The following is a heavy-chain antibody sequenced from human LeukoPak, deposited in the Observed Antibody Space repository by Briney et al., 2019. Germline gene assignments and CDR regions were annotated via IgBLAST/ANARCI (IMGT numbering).Heavy chain of an antibody. CDR3: ARGNIRYQLRNLPNMDV. CDR1: GYTFTGYY. CDR2: INPNSGGT. J-gene: IGHJ6*03. D-gene: IGHD2-2*01. V-gene: IGHV1-2*02. Sequence: GASVKVSCKASGYTFTGYYMHWVRQAPGQGLEWMGWINPNSGGTNYAQKFQGRVTMTRDTSISTAYMELSRLKSDDTAVYYCARGNIRYQLRNLPNMDVWGKGTTVTVSS.